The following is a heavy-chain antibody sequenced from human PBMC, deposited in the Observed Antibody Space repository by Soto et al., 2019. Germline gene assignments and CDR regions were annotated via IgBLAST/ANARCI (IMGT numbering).Heavy chain of an antibody. CDR3: AFAIVVVTAIDFDP. CDR2: IKQDGSEK. V-gene: IGHV3-7*01. Sequence: GGSLRLSCAASGFTFSSYWVSWVRQAPGKGLEWVANIKQDGSEKYYVDSVKGRFTISRDNAKNSLYLQMNSLRAEDTAVYYCAFAIVVVTAIDFDPWGQGTLVTVSS. J-gene: IGHJ5*02. CDR1: GFTFSSYW. D-gene: IGHD2-21*02.